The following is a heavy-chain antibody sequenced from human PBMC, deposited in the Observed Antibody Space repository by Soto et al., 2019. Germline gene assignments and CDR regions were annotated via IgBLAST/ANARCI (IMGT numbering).Heavy chain of an antibody. V-gene: IGHV3-21*01. D-gene: IGHD2-21*02. Sequence: PGGSLRLSCAASAFTFSTYSMSWVRQAPGKGLEWVSSITSSSSYMYYADSVKGRFTISRDNAKNSLYLQMNSLRAEDTAVYYCAKSPPGGVTKGFDYWGQGTLVTVSS. CDR3: AKSPPGGVTKGFDY. CDR1: AFTFSTYS. J-gene: IGHJ4*02. CDR2: ITSSSSYM.